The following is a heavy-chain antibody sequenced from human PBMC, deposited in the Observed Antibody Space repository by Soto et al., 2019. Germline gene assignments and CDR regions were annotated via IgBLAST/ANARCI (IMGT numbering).Heavy chain of an antibody. D-gene: IGHD3-3*01. CDR3: ARDRSDHLLYYHYYGMDV. V-gene: IGHV3-30-3*01. J-gene: IGHJ6*02. CDR2: ISYDGTKT. Sequence: QVQVVESGGGAVQPGRTLRLSCAAYGFTFRSHAMHWVRQAPGKGLEWLAAISYDGTKTYHADSVKGRFTISRDNYKNVLYLQMSGLRVDDTAIYYCARDRSDHLLYYHYYGMDVWGRGTTVVVSS. CDR1: GFTFRSHA.